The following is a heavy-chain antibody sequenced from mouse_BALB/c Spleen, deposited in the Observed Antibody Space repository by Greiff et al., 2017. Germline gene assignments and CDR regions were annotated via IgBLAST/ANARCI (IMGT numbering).Heavy chain of an antibody. D-gene: IGHD2-2*01. Sequence: EVQLQQSGPGLVKPSQSLSLTCTVTGYSITSDYAWNWIRQFPGNQLEWMGYISYSGSTSYNPSLKSRISITRDTSKNQFFLQLNSVTTEDTATYYCARSPFGYYGYEDAMDYWGQGTSVTVSS. CDR2: ISYSGST. J-gene: IGHJ4*01. CDR1: GYSITSDYA. V-gene: IGHV3-2*02. CDR3: ARSPFGYYGYEDAMDY.